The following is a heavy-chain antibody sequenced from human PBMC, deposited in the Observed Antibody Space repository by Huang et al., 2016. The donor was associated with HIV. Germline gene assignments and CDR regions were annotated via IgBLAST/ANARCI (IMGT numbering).Heavy chain of an antibody. CDR2: IMPWHETT. D-gene: IGHD5-18*01. J-gene: IGHJ4*02. CDR1: GGTVSSFS. V-gene: IGHV1-69*11. Sequence: QVQLVQSGAEMKQSGSSVKVSCKASGGTVSSFSFTWVRQAPGHGLEWRGRIMPWHETTDLAQKFRGRVTLTADESTNTAFMELSGLTSQDTAVYYCARGVGNSNRGFDIWGQGTLVTVS. CDR3: ARGVGNSNRGFDI.